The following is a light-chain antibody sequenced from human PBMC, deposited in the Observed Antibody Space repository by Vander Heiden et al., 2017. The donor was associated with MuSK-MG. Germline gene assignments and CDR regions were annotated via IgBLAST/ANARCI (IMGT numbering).Light chain of an antibody. CDR3: RSGTTTNTVV. V-gene: IGLV2-14*03. CDR2: DVS. Sequence: ISCTGTTSDVGGYNYVSWYQHHPDKAPTLVLFDVSRRPSGVSHRFSGSKSGNTASLTISGLQAEEEDDYYGRSGTTTNTVVFGGGTKLTVL. J-gene: IGLJ2*01. CDR1: TSDVGGYNY.